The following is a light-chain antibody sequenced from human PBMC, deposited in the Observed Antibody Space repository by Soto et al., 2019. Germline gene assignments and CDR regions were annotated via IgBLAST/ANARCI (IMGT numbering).Light chain of an antibody. CDR1: QSISSW. J-gene: IGKJ4*01. Sequence: DIQMTQSPSTLSASVGDRVTITCRASQSISSWLAWYQQKPGKAPKLLIYDASSLESGVPSRFSGSGSGTEFTLTISSLQPDDFATYYCQQYNRPGLTFGGGTKVEIK. CDR3: QQYNRPGLT. CDR2: DAS. V-gene: IGKV1-5*01.